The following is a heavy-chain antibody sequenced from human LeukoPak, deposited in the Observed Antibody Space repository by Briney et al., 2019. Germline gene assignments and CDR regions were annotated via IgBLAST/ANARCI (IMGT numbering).Heavy chain of an antibody. V-gene: IGHV3-23*01. J-gene: IGHJ4*02. CDR1: GFTFSTYT. CDR2: ISGSGGST. CDR3: AKDLLAATIDYYFDY. Sequence: GGSLRLSCAASGFTFSTYTMNWVRQAPGKGLEWVSAISGSGGSTYYADSVKGRFTISRDNSKNTLYVQMNSLRAEDTAVYYCAKDLLAATIDYYFDYWGQGTLVTVSS. D-gene: IGHD5-12*01.